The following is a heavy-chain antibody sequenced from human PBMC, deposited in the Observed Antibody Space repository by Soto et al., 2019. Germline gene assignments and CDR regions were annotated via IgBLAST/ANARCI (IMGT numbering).Heavy chain of an antibody. J-gene: IGHJ4*02. CDR3: ASSYGSGYRAFDY. CDR2: INPILSMS. Sequence: QVQLVQSGAEVKRPRSSVKVSYKASGDTFTFYSINWVRQAPGLGLEWMGRINPILSMSNYAQRFQGRVTMTADKSTSTAYMELSSLRSEDTAIYYCASSYGSGYRAFDYWGQGALVTVSS. V-gene: IGHV1-69*02. D-gene: IGHD3-10*01. CDR1: GDTFTFYS.